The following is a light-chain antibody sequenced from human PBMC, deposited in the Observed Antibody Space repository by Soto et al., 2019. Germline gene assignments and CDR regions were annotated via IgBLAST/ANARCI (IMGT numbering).Light chain of an antibody. J-gene: IGLJ1*01. CDR3: QSYDSTLDARYV. CDR1: GSNIGAGYD. Sequence: QSVLTQPPSVSGAPGQRVTISCTGSGSNIGAGYDVHWYQHRPGIAPKLLVFGDSHRPSGVPDRFSGSKSGTSASLAITGLQAGDEGDYYCQSYDSTLDARYVFGTGTKLTVL. V-gene: IGLV1-40*01. CDR2: GDS.